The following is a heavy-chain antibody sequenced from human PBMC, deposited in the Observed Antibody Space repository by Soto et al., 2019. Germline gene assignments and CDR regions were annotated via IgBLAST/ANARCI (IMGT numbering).Heavy chain of an antibody. V-gene: IGHV1-8*01. CDR2: MNPNSGTT. J-gene: IGHJ4*02. Sequence: QVQLVQSGAEVRKPGASVKVSCKASGYTFTTYDINWMRQAPGQGLGWVGWMNPNSGTTGYAQKGQRRVSMTRDTSMNTAYMELSSLTYEDPAVYYCARNKWETGDFDYWGQGTLVTVSS. CDR1: GYTFTTYD. D-gene: IGHD1-26*01. CDR3: ARNKWETGDFDY.